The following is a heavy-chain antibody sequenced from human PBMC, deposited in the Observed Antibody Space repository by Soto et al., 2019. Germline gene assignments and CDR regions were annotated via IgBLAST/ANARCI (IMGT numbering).Heavy chain of an antibody. CDR2: IYSGGST. V-gene: IGHV3-53*01. D-gene: IGHD6-19*01. Sequence: GGSLRLSCAASGFTVSSNYMSWVRQAPGKGLEWVSVIYSGGSTYYADSVKGRFTISRDNSKNALYLQMNSLRAEDTAVYYCARVPPSDGMDVWGQGTTVTVSS. CDR3: ARVPPSDGMDV. CDR1: GFTVSSNY. J-gene: IGHJ6*02.